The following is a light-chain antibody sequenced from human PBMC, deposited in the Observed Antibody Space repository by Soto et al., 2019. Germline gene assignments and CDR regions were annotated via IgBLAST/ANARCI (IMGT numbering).Light chain of an antibody. Sequence: EIVLTQSPATLSLSPGERATLSCRASQSVSSHLAWYQQKPGQAPRLLIHDASNRATGIPARFSGSGSGTDFTLTISSLEPEDFAVYYCQQRSRWPPVWTFGQGTKVDIK. CDR3: QQRSRWPPVWT. V-gene: IGKV3-11*01. J-gene: IGKJ1*01. CDR2: DAS. CDR1: QSVSSH.